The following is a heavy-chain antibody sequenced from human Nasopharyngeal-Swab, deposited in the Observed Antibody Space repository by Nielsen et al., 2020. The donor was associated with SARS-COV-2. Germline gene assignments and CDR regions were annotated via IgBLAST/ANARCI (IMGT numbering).Heavy chain of an antibody. CDR3: ARDWYERQWLVGNWFGP. Sequence: ASVKVSCKASGYTFTSYGISWVRQAPGQGLEWMGWISAYNGNTNYAQKLQGRVTMTTDTSTSTAYMELRSLRSDDTAVYYCARDWYERQWLVGNWFGPWGQGTLVTVSS. J-gene: IGHJ5*02. CDR2: ISAYNGNT. V-gene: IGHV1-18*01. D-gene: IGHD6-19*01. CDR1: GYTFTSYG.